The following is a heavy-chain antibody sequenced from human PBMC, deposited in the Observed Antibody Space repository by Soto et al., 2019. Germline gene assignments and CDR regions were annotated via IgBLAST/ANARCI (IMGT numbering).Heavy chain of an antibody. J-gene: IGHJ6*02. CDR2: TFSGGNT. V-gene: IGHV3-53*02. CDR1: GFSISSNY. CDR3: ARKPPSAIQGWAFGMDD. D-gene: IGHD2-21*01. Sequence: ELQLVETGGGRIQTGGSLRLSCAASGFSISSNYIAWVRQPPGKGLEWVSTTFSGGNTEYAASVKGRCSISRDNYKNTLYLQMDNLRVEDTAVYYCARKPPSAIQGWAFGMDDWGQGTTVSVSS.